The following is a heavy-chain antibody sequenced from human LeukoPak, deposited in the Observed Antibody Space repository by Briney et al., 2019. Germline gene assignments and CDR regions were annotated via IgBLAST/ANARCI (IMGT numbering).Heavy chain of an antibody. CDR3: ARSLTGEIPHYDY. D-gene: IGHD3-9*01. J-gene: IGHJ4*02. CDR2: ISGYNRNT. V-gene: IGHV1-18*04. Sequence: PGASVKVSCKASGYTFTSYYMHWVRQAPGQGLEWMGWISGYNRNTNYAQKLQGRVTMTTDTSTSTAYMELRSLRSDDTAVYYCARSLTGEIPHYDYWGQGTLVTVSS. CDR1: GYTFTSYY.